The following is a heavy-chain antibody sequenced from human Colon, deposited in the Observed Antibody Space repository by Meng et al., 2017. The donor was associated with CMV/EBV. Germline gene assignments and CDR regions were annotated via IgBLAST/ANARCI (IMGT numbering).Heavy chain of an antibody. Sequence: SGPTLVKPTQTLTLTCNFSGFSLNNARMRVSWIRQPPGKALEWLARIDWADEKFYIPSLKTRLTISKDTSKNQVVLTMTNMDPVDTATYYCVRMTTTGTIVPDTFDVWGQGTMVTVSS. J-gene: IGHJ3*01. CDR3: VRMTTTGTIVPDTFDV. CDR1: GFSLNNARMR. V-gene: IGHV2-70*04. D-gene: IGHD1-1*01. CDR2: IDWADEK.